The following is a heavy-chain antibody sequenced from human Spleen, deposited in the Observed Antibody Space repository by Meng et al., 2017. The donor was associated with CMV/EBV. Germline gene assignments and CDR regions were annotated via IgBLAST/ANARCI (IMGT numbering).Heavy chain of an antibody. J-gene: IGHJ5*02. D-gene: IGHD4-23*01. CDR2: INPNTCDT. V-gene: IGHV1-2*02. Sequence: CQTYGYPFTYDYIHWVRQAPGQGLEWLGWINPNTCDTNYAQNFQGRVSMTRDTSLSTAYMELRSLTSDDTAVYYCARDGGNLDWFDPWGQGTLVTVSS. CDR1: GYPFTYDY. CDR3: ARDGGNLDWFDP.